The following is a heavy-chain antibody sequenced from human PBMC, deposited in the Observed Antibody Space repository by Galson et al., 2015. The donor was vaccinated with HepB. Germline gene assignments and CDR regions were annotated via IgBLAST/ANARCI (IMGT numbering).Heavy chain of an antibody. CDR2: FPDSGSRP. Sequence: SLRLSCAASGFTFSSYGMSWFRQAPGKGLKWVSGFPDSGSRPYYADSVRGRFTVSRDDSNNTLYLQMNSLRAEDTAIYYCAKDRSSGTSYYYFDPGGRGTLVTVSS. J-gene: IGHJ2*01. CDR1: GFTFSSYG. D-gene: IGHD6-19*01. V-gene: IGHV3-23*01. CDR3: AKDRSSGTSYYYFDP.